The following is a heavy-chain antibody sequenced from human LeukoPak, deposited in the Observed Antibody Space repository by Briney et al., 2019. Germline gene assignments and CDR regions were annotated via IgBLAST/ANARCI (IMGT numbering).Heavy chain of an antibody. V-gene: IGHV3-11*04. CDR1: GFTFSDYY. Sequence: GGSLRLYCAASGFTFSDYYMSWIRQAPGKGLEWVSYISSSGSTIYYADYVKGRFTISRDNAKNSLYLQMKSLRAEDTAVYYCARDLVSTGVDYWGQGTLVTVSS. CDR2: ISSSGSTI. CDR3: ARDLVSTGVDY. D-gene: IGHD5/OR15-5a*01. J-gene: IGHJ4*02.